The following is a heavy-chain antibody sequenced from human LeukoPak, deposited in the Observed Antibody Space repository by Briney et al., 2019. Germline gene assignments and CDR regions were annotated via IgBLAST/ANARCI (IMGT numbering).Heavy chain of an antibody. V-gene: IGHV3-21*01. CDR2: ISSSSSYI. CDR1: GFTFSSYS. J-gene: IGHJ4*02. D-gene: IGHD5-12*01. Sequence: KPGGSLRLSCAASGFTFSSYSMTWVRQAPGEGLEWVSSISSSSSYIYYADSVKGRFTISRDNAKNSLYLQMNSLRAEDTAVYYCARVGYSGYDSRGFESDYWGQGTLVTVSS. CDR3: ARVGYSGYDSRGFESDY.